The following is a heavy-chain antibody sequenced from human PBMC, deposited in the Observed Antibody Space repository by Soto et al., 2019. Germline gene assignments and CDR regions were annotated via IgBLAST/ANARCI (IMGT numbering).Heavy chain of an antibody. Sequence: ASVKVSCKASGGTFSSYAISWVRQAPGQGLEWMGGIIPIFGTANYAQKFQGRVTITADESTSTAYMELSSLRSEDTAVYYCARDMTPVVAAAGRMDYGMDVWGQGTTVTVSS. CDR1: GGTFSSYA. D-gene: IGHD6-13*01. CDR2: IIPIFGTA. V-gene: IGHV1-69*13. CDR3: ARDMTPVVAAAGRMDYGMDV. J-gene: IGHJ6*02.